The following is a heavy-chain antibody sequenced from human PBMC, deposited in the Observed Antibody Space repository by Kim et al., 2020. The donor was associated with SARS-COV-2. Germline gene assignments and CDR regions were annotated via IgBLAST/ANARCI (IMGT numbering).Heavy chain of an antibody. D-gene: IGHD1-26*01. V-gene: IGHV4-34*01. CDR1: GGSFSGYY. J-gene: IGHJ4*02. Sequence: SETLSLTCAVYGGSFSGYYWSWIRQPPGKGLEWIGEINHSGSTNYNPSLKSRVTISVDTSKNQFSLKLSSVTAADTAVYYCAKNRGWVPGGFDYWGQGTLVTVSS. CDR3: AKNRGWVPGGFDY. CDR2: INHSGST.